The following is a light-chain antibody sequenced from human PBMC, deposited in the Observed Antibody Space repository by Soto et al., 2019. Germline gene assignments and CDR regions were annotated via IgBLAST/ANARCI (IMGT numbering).Light chain of an antibody. CDR2: RDN. CDR1: SSNIGINT. CDR3: AAWDESLDGPV. Sequence: QAVVTQPTSVSGTPGQRVTISCSGSSSNIGINTVNWYQQVPGTAPKLLIYRDNKRPSGVPDRFSGSKSGTSASLAISGLQSEDEADYYCAAWDESLDGPVFGGGTKLTVL. J-gene: IGLJ3*02. V-gene: IGLV1-44*01.